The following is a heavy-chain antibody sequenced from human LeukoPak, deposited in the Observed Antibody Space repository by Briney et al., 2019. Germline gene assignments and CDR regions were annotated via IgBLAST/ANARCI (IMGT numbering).Heavy chain of an antibody. CDR1: GITVNTNY. V-gene: IGHV3-53*01. Sequence: GGSLRLSCAASGITVNTNYMSWVRQAPGKGLEWVSNVFSDGRTFYADSVKGRFTISRDSSKNSIFLQMNSLRAEDTAVYHCARGDFDYWGQGTLVTVSS. CDR3: ARGDFDY. J-gene: IGHJ4*02. CDR2: VFSDGRT.